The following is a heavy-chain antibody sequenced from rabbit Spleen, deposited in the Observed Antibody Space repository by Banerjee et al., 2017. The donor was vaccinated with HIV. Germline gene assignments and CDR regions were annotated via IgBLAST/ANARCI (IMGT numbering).Heavy chain of an antibody. CDR3: ARDSGSSFSSYGMDL. J-gene: IGHJ6*01. D-gene: IGHD8-1*01. V-gene: IGHV1S40*01. Sequence: QSLEESGGGLVQPEGSLTLTCKASGFSFSSNDYMCWVRQAPGKGLEWIACTVGGRSTFTYYASWVNGLFTISKTSSTTVTLQMTSLTAADTATYFCARDSGSSFSSYGMDLWGPGTLVTVS. CDR2: TVGGRSTFT. CDR1: GFSFSSNDY.